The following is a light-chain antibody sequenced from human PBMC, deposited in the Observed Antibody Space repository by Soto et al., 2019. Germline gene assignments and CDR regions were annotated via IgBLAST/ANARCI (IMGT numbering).Light chain of an antibody. J-gene: IGLJ1*01. CDR1: ISDVGGYDY. V-gene: IGLV2-14*01. Sequence: QSALTQPASVSGSPGQSITISCTGTISDVGGYDYVSWYQQHPGKAPKLVIYDVSNRPSGVSNRFSGSKSGNTASLTISGLQADDEADYYCSSYTTSSTYVFGTGTKLTVL. CDR3: SSYTTSSTYV. CDR2: DVS.